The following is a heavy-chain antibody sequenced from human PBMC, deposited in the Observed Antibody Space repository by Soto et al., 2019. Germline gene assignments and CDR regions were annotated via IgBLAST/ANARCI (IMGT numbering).Heavy chain of an antibody. CDR2: ITSSSSYT. CDR3: ARGDDRYYYGMDV. V-gene: IGHV3-11*05. CDR1: GFTFSDYY. D-gene: IGHD3-16*01. Sequence: GGSLRLSCAASGFTFSDYYMTWIRQAPGKGLEWVSYITSSSSYTSYAASVKGRFTISRDNGKNSLYLQMNSLRAEDTAVYYCARGDDRYYYGMDVWGQGTTVTVSS. J-gene: IGHJ6*02.